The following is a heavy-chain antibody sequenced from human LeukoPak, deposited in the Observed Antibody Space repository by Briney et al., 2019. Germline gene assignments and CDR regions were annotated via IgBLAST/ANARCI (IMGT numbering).Heavy chain of an antibody. Sequence: SETLSLTCSVSGDSISRSDSYWDWIRQPPGKGLQWIGTIYYSGRTYYSPSLKSRVTMSVDTSNNQFSLNLRSVTAADTAVYYCARRRYYDSRGYLEWGQGTLLSVSS. CDR2: IYYSGRT. D-gene: IGHD3-22*01. CDR1: GDSISRSDSY. CDR3: ARRRYYDSRGYLE. V-gene: IGHV4-39*01. J-gene: IGHJ1*01.